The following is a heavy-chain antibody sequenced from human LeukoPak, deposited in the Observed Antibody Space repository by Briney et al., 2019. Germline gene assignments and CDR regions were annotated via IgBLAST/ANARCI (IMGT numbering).Heavy chain of an antibody. D-gene: IGHD5-18*01. V-gene: IGHV4-59*11. CDR2: IYYDGST. CDR1: GGSISSHY. J-gene: IGHJ4*02. CDR3: ARGIQQMDY. Sequence: PSETLSLTCTVSGGSISSHYWSWIRQPPGKGLEWIGYIYYDGSTNSNPSLKSRVTISIDRSKNQFSLKLSSVTAADTAVYYCARGIQQMDYWGQGTLVTVSS.